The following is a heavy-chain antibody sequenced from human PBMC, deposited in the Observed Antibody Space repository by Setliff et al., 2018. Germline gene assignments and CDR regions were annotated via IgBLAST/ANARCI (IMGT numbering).Heavy chain of an antibody. CDR1: GFTFSNYE. V-gene: IGHV3-48*03. J-gene: IGHJ3*02. D-gene: IGHD6-13*01. Sequence: GSLRLSCAASGFTFSNYEMNWVRQAPGKGLEWVSYISSSGTTIYYADSVKGRFTISRGNAKNSLYLQMSSLRAEDTAIYYCAREGGSSWSHALNIWGQGTMVTVSS. CDR2: ISSSGTTI. CDR3: AREGGSSWSHALNI.